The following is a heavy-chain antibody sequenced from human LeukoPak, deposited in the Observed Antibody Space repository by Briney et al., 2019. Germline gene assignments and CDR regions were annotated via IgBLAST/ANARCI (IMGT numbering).Heavy chain of an antibody. D-gene: IGHD2-15*01. CDR2: IYYSGST. CDR1: GGSISSSSYY. CDR3: ARVEGRERYCSGGSCYRPRYYMDV. Sequence: SETLSLTCTVSGGSISSSSYYWGWIRQPPGKGLEWIGSIYYSGSTYYHPSLESRVTISVDTSKNQFSLKLSSVTAADTAVYYCARVEGRERYCSGGSCYRPRYYMDVWGKGTTVTVSS. J-gene: IGHJ6*03. V-gene: IGHV4-39*07.